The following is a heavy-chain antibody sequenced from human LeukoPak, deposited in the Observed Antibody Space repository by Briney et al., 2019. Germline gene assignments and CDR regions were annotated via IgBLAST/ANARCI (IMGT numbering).Heavy chain of an antibody. J-gene: IGHJ4*02. CDR1: GFTFNIYS. D-gene: IGHD2-21*01. Sequence: GGSLRLSCAASGFTFNIYSMNWVRQAPGKGLEWISYITSNLATIRYADSVRGRFTISRDNAGKSLFLHMNSLRDDGTAVYYCARSVEGHFDYWGQGTLVTVSS. CDR3: ARSVEGHFDY. CDR2: ITSNLATI. V-gene: IGHV3-48*02.